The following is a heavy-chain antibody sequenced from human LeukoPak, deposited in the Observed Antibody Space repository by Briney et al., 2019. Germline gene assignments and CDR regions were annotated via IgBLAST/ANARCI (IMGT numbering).Heavy chain of an antibody. CDR1: GFIFSTYW. V-gene: IGHV3-33*08. J-gene: IGHJ3*02. CDR3: ARDRTIWFGELLAGDPDAFGI. Sequence: GGSLGLSCLASGFIFSTYWMRWIRLVPGKGLAWVGVIWYEGSNKYYADSVKGRFTISRDNAKNTLYLQMKSLRAEDTAVYYCARDRTIWFGELLAGDPDAFGIWGQGAMVTVSS. D-gene: IGHD3-10*01. CDR2: IWYEGSNK.